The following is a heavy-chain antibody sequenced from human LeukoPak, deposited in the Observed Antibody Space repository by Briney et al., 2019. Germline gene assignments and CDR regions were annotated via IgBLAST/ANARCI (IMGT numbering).Heavy chain of an antibody. CDR2: ISYDGSNK. CDR3: ASGGYVLNDAFDI. CDR1: GFTFSSYA. J-gene: IGHJ3*02. V-gene: IGHV3-30-3*01. D-gene: IGHD5-12*01. Sequence: PGRSLRLSCAASGFTFSSYAMHWVRQAPGKGLEWVAVISYDGSNKYYADSVKGRFTISRDNSKNTLYLQMNSLRAEDTAVYYCASGGYVLNDAFDIWGQGTMVTVSS.